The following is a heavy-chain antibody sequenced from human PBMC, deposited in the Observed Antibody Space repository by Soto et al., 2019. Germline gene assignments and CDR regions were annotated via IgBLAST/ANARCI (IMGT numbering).Heavy chain of an antibody. D-gene: IGHD2-8*01. CDR2: IFSNDEK. Sequence: QVTLKESGPVLVKPTETLTLTCTVSGFSLSNARMGVSWIRQPPGKALEWLAHIFSNDEKSYSTSLKSSLTHTKDTSQSQVVLTVTNLDHVDKATYYCARIGAMVDAGWFDPWGQGTLVTVSS. V-gene: IGHV2-26*02. CDR1: GFSLSNARMG. CDR3: ARIGAMVDAGWFDP. J-gene: IGHJ5*02.